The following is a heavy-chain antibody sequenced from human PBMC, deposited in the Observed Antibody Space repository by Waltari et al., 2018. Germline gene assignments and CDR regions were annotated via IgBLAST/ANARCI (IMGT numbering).Heavy chain of an antibody. CDR2: IHHGGTT. CDR1: GGFLSSNW. CDR3: ASHVSESGQRGFDN. Sequence: QVHLEESGPGLVETSGTLSLTCTVSGGFLSSNWWSWVRQPPTKGLEWIGEIHHGGTTYYNTSLQSRVTISMDNSRNQFSLRPYSVAAADTATYYCASHVSESGQRGFDNWGQGILVTVSS. D-gene: IGHD3-3*01. J-gene: IGHJ4*02. V-gene: IGHV4-4*02.